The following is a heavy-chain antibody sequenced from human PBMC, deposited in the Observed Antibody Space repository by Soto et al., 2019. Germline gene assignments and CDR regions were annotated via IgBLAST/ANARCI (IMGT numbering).Heavy chain of an antibody. CDR2: ISTDGSIT. CDR1: GLIFSNYR. J-gene: IGHJ4*02. V-gene: IGHV3-74*01. Sequence: GGSLRLSCSASGLIFSNYRMHWVRQAPGKGLVWVSCISTDGSITNYADSVKGRFTVSRDNAKNTLYLQMNSLRAEDTALYYCARDTDGLHYWGQGTMVTVSS. CDR3: ARDTDGLHY.